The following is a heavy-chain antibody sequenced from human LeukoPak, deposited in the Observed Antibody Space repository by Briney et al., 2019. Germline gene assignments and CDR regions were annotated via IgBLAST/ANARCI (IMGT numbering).Heavy chain of an antibody. CDR1: GYTFTTYY. D-gene: IGHD1-26*01. V-gene: IGHV1-46*01. CDR2: INPSGGGT. J-gene: IGHJ4*02. CDR3: ARGLEGRWGAVYY. Sequence: GVSVKVSCKASGYTFTTYYLHWVRQAPGQGLEWMGLINPSGGGTSYAQKFQGRVTMTRDTSTSTVYMKLSSLRSEDTAVYYCARGLEGRWGAVYYWGQGTLVTVSS.